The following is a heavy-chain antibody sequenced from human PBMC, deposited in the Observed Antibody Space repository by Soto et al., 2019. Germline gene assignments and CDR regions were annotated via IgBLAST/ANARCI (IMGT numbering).Heavy chain of an antibody. CDR2: IYYSGST. CDR3: ARDLSSEGSIDH. CDR1: GGSISSYY. Sequence: SETLSLTCTVSGGSISSYYWSWIRQPPGKGLEWIGYIYYSGSTNYNPSLKSRVTISVDTSKNQFSLKLSSVTAADTAVYYCARDLSSEGSIDHWGQGTLVTVS. J-gene: IGHJ5*02. D-gene: IGHD3-10*01. V-gene: IGHV4-59*01.